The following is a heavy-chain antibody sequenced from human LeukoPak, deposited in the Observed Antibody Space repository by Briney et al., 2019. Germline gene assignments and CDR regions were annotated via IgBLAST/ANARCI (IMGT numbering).Heavy chain of an antibody. CDR1: GGSISDYY. J-gene: IGHJ6*02. CDR3: AREDPQTKVPEGMDV. D-gene: IGHD4/OR15-4a*01. Sequence: SETLSLTCTVSGGSISDYYWSWIRHPLGGGAGGIVYIYYTGTTNYNPSLKSRVTISVDTSKNQFSMKVNSVTTADTAVYYCAREDPQTKVPEGMDVWGQGTTVTVSS. CDR2: IYYTGTT. V-gene: IGHV4-59*01.